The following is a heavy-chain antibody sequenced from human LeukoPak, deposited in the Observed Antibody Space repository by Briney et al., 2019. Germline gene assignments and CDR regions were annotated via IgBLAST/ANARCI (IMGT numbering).Heavy chain of an antibody. CDR2: IWNDGTNR. J-gene: IGHJ4*02. V-gene: IGHV3-33*06. CDR1: GSTFSHYG. Sequence: PGGSLRLSCAASGSTFSHYGMHWVRQAPGKGLKWVAVIWNDGTNRYYGDSVKGRFTISRDDSKNTVYLQMNGLRAGDTAVYYCAKDAQRGFDYSNSLEYWGQGTLVTVSS. D-gene: IGHD4-11*01. CDR3: AKDAQRGFDYSNSLEY.